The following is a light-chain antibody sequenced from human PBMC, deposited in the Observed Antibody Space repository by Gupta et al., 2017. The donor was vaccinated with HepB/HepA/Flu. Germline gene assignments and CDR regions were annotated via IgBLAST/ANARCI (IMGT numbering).Light chain of an antibody. Sequence: EIVLTPSPATLSLSPGERATISCRASQSVSSHLAWYQQKPGQAPRLLIYDASNRATGIPARFSGSWSGTDFTLTISILEPEDFAIYYCQQRTNRPTSTFGQGTKVEIK. CDR1: QSVSSH. CDR3: QQRTNRPTST. CDR2: DAS. J-gene: IGKJ1*01. V-gene: IGKV3-11*01.